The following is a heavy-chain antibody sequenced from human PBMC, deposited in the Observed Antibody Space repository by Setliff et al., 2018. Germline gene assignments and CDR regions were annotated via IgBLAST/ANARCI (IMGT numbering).Heavy chain of an antibody. V-gene: IGHV1-3*01. D-gene: IGHD3-3*01. CDR1: GYTFANHA. CDR2: INAGNGNT. Sequence: GASVKVSCKASGYTFANHAMHWVRQAPGQRLEWMGWINAGNGNTKYSQKFQGRVTITRDTSASTAYMELSSLRSEDTAVYYCARAQSWSGGPYYFDNWGQGTLVTVSS. CDR3: ARAQSWSGGPYYFDN. J-gene: IGHJ4*02.